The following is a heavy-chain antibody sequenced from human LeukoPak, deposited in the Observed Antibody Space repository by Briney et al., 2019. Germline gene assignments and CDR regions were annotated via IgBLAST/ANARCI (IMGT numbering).Heavy chain of an antibody. V-gene: IGHV4-59*08. CDR3: ARGLYGDNFDY. CDR1: GGSISSYY. Sequence: SETLSLTCTVSGGSISSYYWSWIRQPPGKGLEWIGYIYYSGSTNYNPSLKSRVTISVDTSKNQFSLKLSSVTAADTAVYYCARGLYGDNFDYWGRGTLVTVSS. J-gene: IGHJ4*02. D-gene: IGHD4-17*01. CDR2: IYYSGST.